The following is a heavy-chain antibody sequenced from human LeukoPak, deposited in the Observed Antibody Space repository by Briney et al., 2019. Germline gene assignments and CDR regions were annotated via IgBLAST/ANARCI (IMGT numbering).Heavy chain of an antibody. CDR3: ASHGSGSYYNLPY. J-gene: IGHJ4*02. CDR1: GFTFSSYS. Sequence: PGGSLRLSCAASGFTFSSYSMNWVRQAPGKGLEWVSSISSSSSYIYYADSVKGRFTISRDNAKNSLYLQMNSLRAEDTAVYYCASHGSGSYYNLPYWGQGTLVTVSS. V-gene: IGHV3-21*04. CDR2: ISSSSSYI. D-gene: IGHD3-10*01.